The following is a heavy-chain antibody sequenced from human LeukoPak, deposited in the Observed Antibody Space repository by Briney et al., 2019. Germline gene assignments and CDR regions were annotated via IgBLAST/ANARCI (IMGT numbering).Heavy chain of an antibody. V-gene: IGHV4-59*08. CDR3: ARLSDSDAFDI. D-gene: IGHD3-22*01. J-gene: IGHJ3*02. Sequence: TSETLSLTCTVSGGSISSYYWSWIRQPPGKGLEWIGYIYYSGSTNYNPSLKSRVTISVDTSKNQFSLKLSSVTAADTAVYYCARLSDSDAFDIWGQGTMVTVSS. CDR2: IYYSGST. CDR1: GGSISSYY.